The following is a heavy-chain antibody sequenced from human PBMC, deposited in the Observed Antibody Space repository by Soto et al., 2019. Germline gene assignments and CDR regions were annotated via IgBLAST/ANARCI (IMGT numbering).Heavy chain of an antibody. Sequence: PSETLSLTCTVSGDSIRSSSHYWAWNRQPPGKGLEWIGDFYYSGSPYYNPSLKSRVTISVDTSKNQFSLNLSSVTAADTAVYYCAREKVGRYVYYGMDVWGQGTTVTVSS. J-gene: IGHJ6*02. D-gene: IGHD1-26*01. V-gene: IGHV4-39*07. CDR3: AREKVGRYVYYGMDV. CDR2: FYYSGSP. CDR1: GDSIRSSSHY.